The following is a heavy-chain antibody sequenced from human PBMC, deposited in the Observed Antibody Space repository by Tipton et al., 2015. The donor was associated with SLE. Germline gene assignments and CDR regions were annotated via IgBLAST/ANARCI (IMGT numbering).Heavy chain of an antibody. CDR2: MNPNSGNT. V-gene: IGHV1-8*02. CDR3: ARAQEYSSSSEGYYFDY. D-gene: IGHD6-6*01. Sequence: QLVQSGAEVKKPGASVKVSCKASGYTFTSYDINWVRQATGQGLEWMGWMNPNSGNTGYAQKFQGRVTMTRNTSMSTAYMELSSLRSEDTAVYYCARAQEYSSSSEGYYFDYWGQGTLVTVSS. CDR1: GYTFTSYD. J-gene: IGHJ4*02.